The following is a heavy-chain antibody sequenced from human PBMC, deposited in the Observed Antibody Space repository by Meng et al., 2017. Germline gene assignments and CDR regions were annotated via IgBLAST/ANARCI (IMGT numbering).Heavy chain of an antibody. D-gene: IGHD6-19*01. CDR1: GGSISSGGYY. CDR2: IYYSGST. Sequence: SETLSLTCTVSGGSISSGGYYWSWIRQHPGKDLEWIGYIYYSGSTYYNPSLKSRVTISVDTSKNQFSLKLSSVTAADTAVYYCASGYSSGWVDYWGQGTLVTVSS. V-gene: IGHV4-31*03. CDR3: ASGYSSGWVDY. J-gene: IGHJ4*02.